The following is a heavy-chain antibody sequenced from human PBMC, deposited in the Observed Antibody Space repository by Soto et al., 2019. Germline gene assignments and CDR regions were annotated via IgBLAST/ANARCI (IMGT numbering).Heavy chain of an antibody. D-gene: IGHD6-19*01. J-gene: IGHJ4*02. V-gene: IGHV1-24*01. CDR3: ATVHSSGWYEWYFDY. CDR2: FDPEDGET. CDR1: GYTLTELS. Sequence: ASVKVSCKVSGYTLTELSMHWVRQAPGKGLEWMGGFDPEDGETIYAQKFQGRVTMTEDTSTDTAYMELSSLRSEDTAVYYCATVHSSGWYEWYFDYWGQGTLVTVSS.